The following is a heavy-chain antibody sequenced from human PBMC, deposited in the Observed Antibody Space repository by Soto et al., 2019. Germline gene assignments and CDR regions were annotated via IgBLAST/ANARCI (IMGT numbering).Heavy chain of an antibody. CDR2: IYPGDSNT. D-gene: IGHD2-2*01. J-gene: IGHJ4*02. V-gene: IGHV5-51*01. Sequence: PGESLKISCKGSGYSFTYYWIAWVRQMPGKGLEWMGIIYPGDSNTRYSPSFQGQVTISADKSIRTAYLQWSSLKASDTAMYYCARVGCLSTGRQHRYDYWGPGTLVTVSS. CDR1: GYSFTYYW. CDR3: ARVGCLSTGRQHRYDY.